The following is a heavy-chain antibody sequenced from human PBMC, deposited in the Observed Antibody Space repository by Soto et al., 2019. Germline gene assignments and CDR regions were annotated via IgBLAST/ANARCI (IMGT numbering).Heavy chain of an antibody. CDR3: GSRPYGEGKGWLDY. Sequence: QVQLVQSGAEVKKPGSSVKVSCKASGGTFSSYAISWVRQAPGQGLEWMGGIIPIFGTANYAQKFQGRVTITGEESTSAAYRELSCLRGEDAAVYYCGSRPYGEGKGWLDYWGRGTMVTV. V-gene: IGHV1-69*12. CDR1: GGTFSSYA. D-gene: IGHD3-10*01. CDR2: IIPIFGTA. J-gene: IGHJ4*02.